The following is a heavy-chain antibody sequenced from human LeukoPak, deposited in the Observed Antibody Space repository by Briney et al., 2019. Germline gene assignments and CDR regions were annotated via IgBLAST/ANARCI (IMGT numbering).Heavy chain of an antibody. CDR3: ARGSIVVVPAAISGWFDP. J-gene: IGHJ5*02. D-gene: IGHD2-2*02. Sequence: SVKVSCEASGGTFSSYAISWVRQAPGQGLEWMGGIIPIFGTANYAQKFQGRVTITTDESTSTAYMELSSLRSEDTAVYYCARGSIVVVPAAISGWFDPWGQGTLVTVSS. CDR2: IIPIFGTA. V-gene: IGHV1-69*05. CDR1: GGTFSSYA.